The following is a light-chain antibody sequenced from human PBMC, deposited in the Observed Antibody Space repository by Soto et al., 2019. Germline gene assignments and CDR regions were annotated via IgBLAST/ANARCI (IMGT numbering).Light chain of an antibody. Sequence: DIQMTQSPSSLSASVGERVTITCRANQGIYTWLAWYQQKPGEAPKLLIHSASTLQTGVPSRFSGGGSGTDFSLTISGLQPEDSATYYCQQANTSPFTFGQGTRLEIK. J-gene: IGKJ5*01. V-gene: IGKV1-12*01. CDR1: QGIYTW. CDR2: SAS. CDR3: QQANTSPFT.